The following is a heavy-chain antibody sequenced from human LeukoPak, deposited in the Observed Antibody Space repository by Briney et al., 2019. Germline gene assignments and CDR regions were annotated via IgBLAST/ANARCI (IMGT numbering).Heavy chain of an antibody. CDR3: ARGLKYSYDSSGFYWKYYLDY. CDR1: GFTFSDYY. CDR2: ISHRVSDV. D-gene: IGHD3-22*01. Sequence: GGSLRLSCAASGFTFSDYYMSWLRQAPGKGLEWISYISHRVSDVQYADSVKGRFTISRDNARNSLYLQMNGLRAEDTAVYYCARGLKYSYDSSGFYWKYYLDYWGQGTLVTVSS. V-gene: IGHV3-11*01. J-gene: IGHJ4*02.